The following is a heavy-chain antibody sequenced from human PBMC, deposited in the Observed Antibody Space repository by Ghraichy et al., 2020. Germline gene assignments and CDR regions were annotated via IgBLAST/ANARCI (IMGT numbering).Heavy chain of an antibody. D-gene: IGHD3-22*01. Sequence: SETLSLTGTVSDDSINNYYWSSIRQTPGKGLEWIAYIYHSGVTHYNPSLKSRVAISADTSKNQFSLKLTSVTAADTAMYYCARNKGYYDSAGYYYWHFDLWGRGTLVTVSS. CDR2: IYHSGVT. J-gene: IGHJ2*01. V-gene: IGHV4-59*01. CDR3: ARNKGYYDSAGYYYWHFDL. CDR1: DDSINNYY.